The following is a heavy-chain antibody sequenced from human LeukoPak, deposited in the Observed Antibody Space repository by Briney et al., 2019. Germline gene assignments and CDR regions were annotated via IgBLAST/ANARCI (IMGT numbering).Heavy chain of an antibody. V-gene: IGHV3-21*01. J-gene: IGHJ3*02. CDR2: ISSSSYI. Sequence: GGSLRLSCAASGFTFSSYSMNWVRQAPGKGLEWVSSISSSSYIYYADSVKGRFTISRDNAKNSLYLQMNSLRAEDTAVYYCARDSRADCSGGSCDDAFDIWGQGTMVTVSS. D-gene: IGHD2-15*01. CDR1: GFTFSSYS. CDR3: ARDSRADCSGGSCDDAFDI.